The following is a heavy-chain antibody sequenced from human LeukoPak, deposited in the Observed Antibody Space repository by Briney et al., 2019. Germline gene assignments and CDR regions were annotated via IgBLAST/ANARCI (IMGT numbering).Heavy chain of an antibody. V-gene: IGHV4-39*01. CDR1: GGSISSSSYY. D-gene: IGHD3-3*01. J-gene: IGHJ4*02. CDR2: IYYSGST. Sequence: SETLSLTCTVSGGSISSSSYYWGWIRQPPGKGLEWIGSIYYSGSTYYNPSLKSRVAISVDTSKNQFSLKLSSVTAADTAVYYCASAGGALEWLNYFDYWGQGTLVTVSS. CDR3: ASAGGALEWLNYFDY.